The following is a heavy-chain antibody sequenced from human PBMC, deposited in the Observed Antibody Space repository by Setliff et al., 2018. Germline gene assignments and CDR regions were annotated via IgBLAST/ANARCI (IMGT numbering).Heavy chain of an antibody. CDR1: GFTFGDYA. J-gene: IGHJ4*02. V-gene: IGHV3-49*04. CDR3: TRGGVAVAGTYDY. Sequence: GGSLRLSCTASGFTFGDYAMSWVRQAPGKGLEWVGFIRSKAYGGTTEYAASVKGRFTISRDDSKSIAYLQMNSLKTEDTAVYYCTRGGVAVAGTYDYWGQGTLVTVSS. CDR2: IRSKAYGGTT. D-gene: IGHD6-19*01.